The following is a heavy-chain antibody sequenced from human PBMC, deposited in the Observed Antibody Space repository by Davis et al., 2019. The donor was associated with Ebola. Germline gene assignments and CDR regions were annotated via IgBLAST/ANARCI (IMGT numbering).Heavy chain of an antibody. V-gene: IGHV1-46*01. D-gene: IGHD5-12*01. Sequence: ASVKVSCKASGYTFTSYYMHWVRQAPGQGLEWMGIINPSGGSTSYAQKLQGRVTMTTDTSTSTAYMELRSLRSDDTAVYYCARGIGYGSDYWGQGTLVTVSS. CDR1: GYTFTSYY. J-gene: IGHJ4*02. CDR3: ARGIGYGSDY. CDR2: INPSGGST.